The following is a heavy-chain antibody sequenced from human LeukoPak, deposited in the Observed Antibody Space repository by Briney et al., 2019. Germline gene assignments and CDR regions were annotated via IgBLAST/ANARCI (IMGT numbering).Heavy chain of an antibody. CDR3: ATDRGGAPFDY. CDR2: IWSDGSNQ. V-gene: IGHV3-33*03. CDR1: GFTFSNYG. Sequence: GGSLRLSCAASGFTFSNYGMHWVRQAPGKGLEWVAVIWSDGSNQNYADAVKGRLTISRDNSKNTLYLQMNSLRAEDTAVYYCATDRGGAPFDYWGQGSLVTVSS. D-gene: IGHD1-26*01. J-gene: IGHJ4*02.